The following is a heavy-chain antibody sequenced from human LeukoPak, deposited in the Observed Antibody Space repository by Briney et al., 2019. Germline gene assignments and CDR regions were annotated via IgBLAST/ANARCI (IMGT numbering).Heavy chain of an antibody. V-gene: IGHV5-51*01. Sequence: GESLKISCKGSGYSFTSYWIAWVRQMPGKGLEWMGIIYPGDPDTTYSPSFQGQVTISADKSISTAYLQWSSLEASDTAMYYCARLIGDSSCYTPGFDYWGQGTLVTVSS. CDR1: GYSFTSYW. J-gene: IGHJ4*02. CDR2: IYPGDPDT. D-gene: IGHD3-22*01. CDR3: ARLIGDSSCYTPGFDY.